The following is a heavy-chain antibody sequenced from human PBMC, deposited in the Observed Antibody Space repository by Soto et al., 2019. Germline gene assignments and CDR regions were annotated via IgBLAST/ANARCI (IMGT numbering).Heavy chain of an antibody. CDR3: ARDTLGGAYDFWH. D-gene: IGHD3-3*01. CDR1: GFTVSNLY. Sequence: EVQLVESGGGLVQPGGSLRLSCAASGFTVSNLYMTWVRQAPGKGLEWVSVISSGGSQYYADSVKGRFTISRDNSKNPVYLQMNSLRAGDTAIYYCARDTLGGAYDFWHGGQGTLVTVSS. CDR2: ISSGGSQ. J-gene: IGHJ4*02. V-gene: IGHV3-66*01.